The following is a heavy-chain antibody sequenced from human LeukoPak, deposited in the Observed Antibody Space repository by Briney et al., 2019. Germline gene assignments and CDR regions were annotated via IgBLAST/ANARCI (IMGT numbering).Heavy chain of an antibody. D-gene: IGHD3-3*01. CDR3: VKEYHSRGFGAYFDY. CDR1: KFTFSHYG. J-gene: IGHJ4*02. CDR2: ISSDGSIK. Sequence: GSLRLSCTASKFTFSHYGMQWVRQAPGKGLEWVAVISSDGSIKVYADSVKGRFTLSRDNSINTVDLQMNSLRAEDTAVYYCVKEYHSRGFGAYFDYWGQGTLVTVSS. V-gene: IGHV3-30*18.